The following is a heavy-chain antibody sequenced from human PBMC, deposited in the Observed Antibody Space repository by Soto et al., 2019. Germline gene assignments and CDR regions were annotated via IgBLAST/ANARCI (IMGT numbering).Heavy chain of an antibody. J-gene: IGHJ3*02. Sequence: GGSLRLSCAASGFTFSDHYMDWVRQAPGKGLEWVGRSRNKANSYSTEYAASVKGRFTISRDESKNSLYLQMNSLKIEDTAVYYCARDLRRIGSNSLDIWGQGTMVTVSS. V-gene: IGHV3-72*01. CDR1: GFTFSDHY. CDR3: ARDLRRIGSNSLDI. CDR2: SRNKANSYST. D-gene: IGHD4-4*01.